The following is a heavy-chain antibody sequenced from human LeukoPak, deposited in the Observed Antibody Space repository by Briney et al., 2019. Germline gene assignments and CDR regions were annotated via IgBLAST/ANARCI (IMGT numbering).Heavy chain of an antibody. J-gene: IGHJ4*02. CDR3: ARQWYISSWSASYFFDY. CDR1: GGSISGYY. Sequence: TSETLSLTCSVSGGSISGYYWSWIRQPPGKGLEWIGYVFYSGSTNYNPSLESRVTISVSTSKNQFSLKLSSVTAADTAVYYCARQWYISSWSASYFFDYWGQGSLVTVSS. CDR2: VFYSGST. D-gene: IGHD6-13*01. V-gene: IGHV4-59*08.